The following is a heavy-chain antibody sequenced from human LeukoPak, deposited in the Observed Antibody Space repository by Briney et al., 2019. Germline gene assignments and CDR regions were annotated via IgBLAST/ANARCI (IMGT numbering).Heavy chain of an antibody. CDR3: ARQLGRDYYGSGSYWHYYGLDV. CDR1: GFTFSSYS. V-gene: IGHV3-48*02. J-gene: IGHJ6*02. Sequence: PGGSLRLSCAASGFTFSSYSMNWVRQAPGKGLEWVSYISSSSSTIYYADSVKGRFTISRDNAKNSLYLQMSSLRDEDTAVYYCARQLGRDYYGSGSYWHYYGLDVWGPGTTVSVSS. CDR2: ISSSSSTI. D-gene: IGHD3-10*01.